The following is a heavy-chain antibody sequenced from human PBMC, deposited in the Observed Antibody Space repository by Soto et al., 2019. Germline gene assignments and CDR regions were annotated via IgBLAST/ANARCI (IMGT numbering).Heavy chain of an antibody. Sequence: QVQLVESGGGVVQPGRSLRLSCAASGFTFSSYGMHWVRQAPGKGLEWVAVISYDGSNKYYAASLKGRFTTSSDNSNNTLSLQMNSVRVEETAVYYCADEGVYDSSGWSFHYWGQGPLVTVT. V-gene: IGHV3-30*18. CDR2: ISYDGSNK. CDR3: ADEGVYDSSGWSFHY. J-gene: IGHJ4*02. CDR1: GFTFSSYG. D-gene: IGHD3-22*01.